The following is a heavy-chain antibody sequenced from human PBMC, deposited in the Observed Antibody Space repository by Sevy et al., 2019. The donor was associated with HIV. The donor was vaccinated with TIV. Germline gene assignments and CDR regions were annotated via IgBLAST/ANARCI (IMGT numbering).Heavy chain of an antibody. D-gene: IGHD3-10*01. V-gene: IGHV3-30-3*01. CDR2: ISYDGSNK. CDR1: GFTFSSYA. Sequence: GGSLRLSCAASGFTFSSYAMHWVRHAPGKGLEWVAVISYDGSNKYYADSVKGRFTISRDNSKNTLYLQMNSLRAEDTAVYYCARDGDLIYGPAGGFDYWGQGTLVTVSS. CDR3: ARDGDLIYGPAGGFDY. J-gene: IGHJ4*02.